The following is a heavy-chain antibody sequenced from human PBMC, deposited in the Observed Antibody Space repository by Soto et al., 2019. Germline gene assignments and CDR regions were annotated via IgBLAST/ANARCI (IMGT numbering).Heavy chain of an antibody. CDR2: IQQSGNT. J-gene: IGHJ4*02. CDR1: GGSVSSGNYY. Sequence: SETLSLACTLSGGSVSSGNYYWSWIRQPPGKGLEWSGYIQQSGNTDYSTPLKSRVIMSIDTSKNQFSLKLTSVTAADTAVYFCARWSAAIVAACRYYFDFWGQGTLVTVSS. CDR3: ARWSAAIVAACRYYFDF. D-gene: IGHD6-13*01. V-gene: IGHV4-61*01.